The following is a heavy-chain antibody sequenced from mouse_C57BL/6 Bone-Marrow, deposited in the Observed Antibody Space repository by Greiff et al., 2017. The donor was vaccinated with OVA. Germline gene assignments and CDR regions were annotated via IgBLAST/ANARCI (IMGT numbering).Heavy chain of an antibody. CDR2: ISYDGSN. CDR1: GYSITSGYY. D-gene: IGHD3-1*01. V-gene: IGHV3-6*01. CDR3: ARDRTSDGFAY. Sequence: VQLKQSGPGLVKPSQSLSLTCSVTGYSITSGYYWNWIRQFPGNKLEWMGYISYDGSNNYNPSLKNRISITRDTSKNQFFLKLNSVTTEDTATYYCARDRTSDGFAYWGQGTLVTVSA. J-gene: IGHJ3*01.